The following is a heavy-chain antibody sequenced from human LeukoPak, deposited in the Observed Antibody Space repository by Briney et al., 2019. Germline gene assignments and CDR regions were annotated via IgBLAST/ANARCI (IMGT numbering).Heavy chain of an antibody. D-gene: IGHD3-16*01. CDR1: GGSMRSYY. V-gene: IGHV4-59*01. CDR2: IYYSGSN. Sequence: PSQTLSLTCNVSGGSMRSYYWSWIRQPPGKGLEWIGYIYYSGSNNYNPSLKSRATISLDMSKNQVSLKVTSLTAEDTAVYYCAKDTVLHDWGQGTLVTVSS. CDR3: AKDTVLHD. J-gene: IGHJ4*02.